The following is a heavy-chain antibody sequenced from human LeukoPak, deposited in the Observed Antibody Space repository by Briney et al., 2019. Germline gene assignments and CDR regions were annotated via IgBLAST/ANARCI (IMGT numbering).Heavy chain of an antibody. CDR3: TTDLFRFGEPYGRDY. D-gene: IGHD3-10*01. J-gene: IGHJ4*02. V-gene: IGHV3-15*01. CDR1: GFTFSNAW. CDR2: IKSKTDGGTT. Sequence: PGGSLRLSCAASGFTFSNAWMSWVRQAPGKGLEWVGRIKSKTDGGTTDYAAPVKGRFTISRDDSKNTLYPQMNSLKTEDTAEYYCTTDLFRFGEPYGRDYWGQGTLVTVSS.